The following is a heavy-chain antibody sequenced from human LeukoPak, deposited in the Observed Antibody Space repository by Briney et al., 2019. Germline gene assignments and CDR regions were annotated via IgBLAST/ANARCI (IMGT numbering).Heavy chain of an antibody. CDR1: GGSFSGYY. J-gene: IGHJ4*02. CDR2: INHSGST. Sequence: SETLSLTCAAYGGSFSGYYWSWIRQPPGKGLEWIGEINHSGSTNYNPSLKSRVTISVDTSKNQFSLKLSSVTAADTAVYYCASQNYWGQGTLVTVSS. CDR3: ASQNY. V-gene: IGHV4-34*01.